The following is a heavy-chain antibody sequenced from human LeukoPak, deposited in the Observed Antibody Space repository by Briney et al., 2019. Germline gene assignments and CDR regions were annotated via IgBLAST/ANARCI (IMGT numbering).Heavy chain of an antibody. CDR3: ASRPPDSSGYSPYGPYYYYYGMDV. CDR1: GGXXSXXA. V-gene: IGHV1-69*01. D-gene: IGHD3-22*01. J-gene: IGHJ6*02. Sequence: VSCXXXGGXXSXXAISWVRQAPGXGLEGMGGIIPIFGTANYAPNFQGRVTITSHESPTTAYMELSTLRSEHTAVYYCASRPPDSSGYSPYGPYYYYYGMDVWGQGTTVTVSS. CDR2: IIPIFGTA.